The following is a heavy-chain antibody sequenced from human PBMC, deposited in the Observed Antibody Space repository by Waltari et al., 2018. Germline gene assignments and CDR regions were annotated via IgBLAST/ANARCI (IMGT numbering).Heavy chain of an antibody. D-gene: IGHD3-3*01. CDR3: ARRRHTYYDFWSGYSALDY. CDR2: INHSGST. Sequence: QVQLQQWGAGLLKPSETLSLTCAVYGGSFSGYYWSWIRTPPGKGLEWIGEINHSGSTNYNPSLKSRVTISVDTSKNQFSLKLSSVTAADTAVYYCARRRHTYYDFWSGYSALDYWGQGTLVTVSS. J-gene: IGHJ4*02. CDR1: GGSFSGYY. V-gene: IGHV4-34*01.